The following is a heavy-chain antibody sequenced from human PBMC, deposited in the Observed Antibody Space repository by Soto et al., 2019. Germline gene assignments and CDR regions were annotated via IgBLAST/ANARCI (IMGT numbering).Heavy chain of an antibody. CDR3: ARVRGNYYDSSGYYSGEYYFDY. CDR1: GGSISSYY. Sequence: SETLSLTCTVSGGSISSYYWSWIRQPPGKGLEWIGYIYYSGSTNYNPSLESRVTISVDTSKNQFSLKLSSVTAADTAVYYCARVRGNYYDSSGYYSGEYYFDYWGQGTLVTAPQ. CDR2: IYYSGST. D-gene: IGHD3-22*01. J-gene: IGHJ4*02. V-gene: IGHV4-59*01.